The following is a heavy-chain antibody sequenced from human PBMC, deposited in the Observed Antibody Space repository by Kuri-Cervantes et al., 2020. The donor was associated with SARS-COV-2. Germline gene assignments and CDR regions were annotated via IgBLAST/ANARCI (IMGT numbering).Heavy chain of an antibody. J-gene: IGHJ4*02. CDR3: ARPIVAAGFDY. CDR1: GGSISSSVYY. CDR2: IYYSGTT. Sequence: SETLSLTCTVSGGSISSSVYYWGWVRQPSGKGLEWIGSIYYSGTTYYNPSLKSRVTISVDTSKNQFSLNLSSVTAADTAVYYCARPIVAAGFDYWGQGTLVTISS. D-gene: IGHD6-13*01. V-gene: IGHV4-39*01.